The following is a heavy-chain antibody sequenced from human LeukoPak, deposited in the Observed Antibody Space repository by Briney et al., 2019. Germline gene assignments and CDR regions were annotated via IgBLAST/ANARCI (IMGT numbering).Heavy chain of an antibody. Sequence: PSETLSLTCAVYGGSFSGYYWSWIRQPPGKGLEWIGSIYHSGSTYYNPSLKSRVTISVDTSKNQFSLKLSSVTAADTAVYYCARADYSSTWSHDYYYMDVWGKGTTVTVSS. J-gene: IGHJ6*03. V-gene: IGHV4-34*01. CDR2: IYHSGST. D-gene: IGHD6-13*01. CDR3: ARADYSSTWSHDYYYMDV. CDR1: GGSFSGYY.